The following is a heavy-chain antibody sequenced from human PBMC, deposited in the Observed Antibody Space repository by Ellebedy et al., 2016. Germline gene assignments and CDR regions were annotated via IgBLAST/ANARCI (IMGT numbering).Heavy chain of an antibody. D-gene: IGHD3-10*01. CDR3: ARRGYFDY. CDR1: GGSFSGYY. Sequence: SETLSLXXAVYGGSFSGYYWSWIRQPPGKGLEWIGEINHSGSTNYNPSLKSRVTISVDTSKNQFSLKLSSVTAADTAVYYCARRGYFDYWGQGTLVTVSS. V-gene: IGHV4-34*01. CDR2: INHSGST. J-gene: IGHJ4*02.